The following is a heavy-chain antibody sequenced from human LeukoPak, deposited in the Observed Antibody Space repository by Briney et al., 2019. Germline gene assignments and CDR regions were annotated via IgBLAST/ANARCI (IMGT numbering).Heavy chain of an antibody. CDR3: ARVYGDYYFDY. J-gene: IGHJ4*02. V-gene: IGHV4-34*01. D-gene: IGHD4-17*01. Sequence: SETLSLTCAVYGGSFSGYYWSWIRQPPGKGLEWIGEINHSGSTNYNPSLKSRVTISVDTSKNQFSLKLSSVTAADTAVYYCARVYGDYYFDYRGQGTLVTVSS. CDR2: INHSGST. CDR1: GGSFSGYY.